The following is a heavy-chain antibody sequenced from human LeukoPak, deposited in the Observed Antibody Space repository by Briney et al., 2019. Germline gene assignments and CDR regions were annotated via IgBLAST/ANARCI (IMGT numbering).Heavy chain of an antibody. CDR3: ARNSAYSSSSGVNL. CDR1: GGSFGGYY. V-gene: IGHV4-34*01. J-gene: IGHJ5*02. Sequence: PSETLSLTCVVNGGSFGGYYWTWIRQPPGKGLEWIGEVNDGGRTNYNASLKSRVTMSVDTSRNQISLKVTSVTAADTGVCYCARNSAYSSSSGVNLWGQGALVIVSS. CDR2: VNDGGRT. D-gene: IGHD6-6*01.